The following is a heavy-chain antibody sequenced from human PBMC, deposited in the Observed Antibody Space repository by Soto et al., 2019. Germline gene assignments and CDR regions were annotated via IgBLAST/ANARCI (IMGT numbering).Heavy chain of an antibody. V-gene: IGHV4-39*01. CDR2: IYYSGST. J-gene: IGHJ4*02. CDR1: GGSISSSSYY. CDR3: ARHTTYYYDSSGYYPFDY. Sequence: SETLSLTCTVSGGSISSSSYYWCWIRQPPGKGLEWIGSIYYSGSTYYNPSLKSRVTISVDTSKNQFSLKLSSVTAADTAVYYCARHTTYYYDSSGYYPFDYWGQGTLVTVSS. D-gene: IGHD3-22*01.